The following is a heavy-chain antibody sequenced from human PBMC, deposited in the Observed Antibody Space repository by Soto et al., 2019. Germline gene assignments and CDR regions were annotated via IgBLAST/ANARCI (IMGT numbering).Heavy chain of an antibody. CDR3: ARGYCSGGSCYRY. CDR2: IYYSGST. V-gene: IGHV4-39*01. D-gene: IGHD2-15*01. Sequence: PSETLSLTGTVSGGSISSSRYYWGWIRQPPGKGLEWIGSIYYSGSTYYNPSLKSRVTISVDTSKNQFSLKLSSVTAADTAVYYCARGYCSGGSCYRYWGQGSQVTVSS. J-gene: IGHJ4*02. CDR1: GGSISSSRYY.